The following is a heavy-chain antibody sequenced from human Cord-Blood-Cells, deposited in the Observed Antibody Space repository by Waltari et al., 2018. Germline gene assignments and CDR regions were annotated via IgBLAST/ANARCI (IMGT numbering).Heavy chain of an antibody. CDR3: AREPQCGGDCPPTEYFQH. D-gene: IGHD2-21*02. V-gene: IGHV4-34*01. CDR1: GGSFCGYS. CDR2: INHSGST. Sequence: QVQLQQWGAGLLKPSETLSLTCAVHGGSFCGYSWIWIRQPPGKGLEWIGEINHSGSTNYNPSLKSRVTISVDTSKNQFSLKLSSVTAADTAVYYCAREPQCGGDCPPTEYFQHWGQGTLVTVSS. J-gene: IGHJ1*01.